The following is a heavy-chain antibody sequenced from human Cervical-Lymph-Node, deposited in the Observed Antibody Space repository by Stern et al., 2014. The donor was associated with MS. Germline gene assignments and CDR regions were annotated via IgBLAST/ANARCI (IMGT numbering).Heavy chain of an antibody. CDR2: ISTYDGHK. J-gene: IGHJ6*02. Sequence: QLVQSGGEVKKPGASVKVSCKASGYTFTSYGINWVRQAPGQGLEWMGWISTYDGHKQSAANFQGRLTITTDPSTRTAYMELRSLTSDDSAVYYCAREGDTTVTTGKNFYHGLDVWGQGTTVTVSS. D-gene: IGHD4-17*01. CDR3: AREGDTTVTTGKNFYHGLDV. CDR1: GYTFTSYG. V-gene: IGHV1-18*01.